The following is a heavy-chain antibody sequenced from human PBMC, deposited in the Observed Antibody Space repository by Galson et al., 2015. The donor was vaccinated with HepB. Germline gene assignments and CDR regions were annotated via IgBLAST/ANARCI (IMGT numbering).Heavy chain of an antibody. D-gene: IGHD6-13*01. CDR3: ARDSPRGSSNSLYNWFDP. CDR2: ISSSSTTI. V-gene: IGHV3-48*01. CDR1: GFTFSAYS. Sequence: SLRLSCAASGFTFSAYSMNWVRQAPGKGLEWVSYISSSSTTIYYADSVTGRFTISRDNAKNSLFLQMDSLRADDTAVYYCARDSPRGSSNSLYNWFDPWGQGTLVTVSS. J-gene: IGHJ5*02.